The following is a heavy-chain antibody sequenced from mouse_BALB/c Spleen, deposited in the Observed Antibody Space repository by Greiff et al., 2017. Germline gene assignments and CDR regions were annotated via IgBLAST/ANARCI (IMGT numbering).Heavy chain of an antibody. CDR3: ARQEVTTGFAY. Sequence: EVQRVESGGGLVKPGGSLKLSCAASGFAFSSYDMSWVRQTPEKRLEWVAYISSGGGSTYYPDTVKGRFTISRDNAKNTLYLQMSSLKSEDTAMYYCARQEVTTGFAYWGQGTLVTVSA. V-gene: IGHV5-12-1*01. D-gene: IGHD2-2*01. CDR2: ISSGGGST. J-gene: IGHJ3*01. CDR1: GFAFSSYD.